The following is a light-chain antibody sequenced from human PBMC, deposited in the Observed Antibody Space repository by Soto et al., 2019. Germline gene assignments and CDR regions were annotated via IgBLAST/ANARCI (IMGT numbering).Light chain of an antibody. CDR1: QGISSA. J-gene: IGKJ4*01. CDR3: QQFNTYPALT. Sequence: AIQLTQSPSSLSASVGDRVTITCRASQGISSALAWYQQKPGKSPNLLIYDVSSLESGVPSRFSGSGSGTDFTLTISSPQPEDFATYYCQQFNTYPALTFGGGTKVEIK. CDR2: DVS. V-gene: IGKV1-13*02.